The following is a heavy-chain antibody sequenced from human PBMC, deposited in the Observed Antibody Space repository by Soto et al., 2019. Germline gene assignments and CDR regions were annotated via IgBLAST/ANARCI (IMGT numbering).Heavy chain of an antibody. Sequence: SETLSLTCSVSGDSVNSAYYGWSWIRQPPGKGLEWIAYVCYSGSTTKYNPSLKSRVTISRDTSKNEFSLKVTSVTAADTAAYYCARSAGGSGWFGGQGTLVTVSS. D-gene: IGHD6-19*01. V-gene: IGHV4-61*01. J-gene: IGHJ4*02. CDR3: ARSAGGSGWF. CDR2: VCYSGSTT. CDR1: GDSVNSAYYG.